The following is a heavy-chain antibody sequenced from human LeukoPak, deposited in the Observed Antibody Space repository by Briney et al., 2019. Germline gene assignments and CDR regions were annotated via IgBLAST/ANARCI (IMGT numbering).Heavy chain of an antibody. J-gene: IGHJ4*02. V-gene: IGHV3-23*01. D-gene: IGHD1-26*01. Sequence: PGGSLRLSCAASGFTFSSYAMSWVRHAPGKGLEWVSAISGSGGSTYYADSVKGRFTISRDNSKNTLYLQMNSLRAEDTAVYYCAKGPFVGSYSFFDYWGQGTLVTVSS. CDR1: GFTFSSYA. CDR3: AKGPFVGSYSFFDY. CDR2: ISGSGGST.